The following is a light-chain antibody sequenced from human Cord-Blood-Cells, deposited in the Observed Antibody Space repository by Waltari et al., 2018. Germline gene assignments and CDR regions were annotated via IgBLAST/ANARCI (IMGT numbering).Light chain of an antibody. CDR2: EGS. J-gene: IGLJ1*01. V-gene: IGLV2-23*01. Sequence: QSALTQPASVSGSPGQSITISCTGTSSDVGSYNLVSWYQQHPGKAPKLMIYEGSKRPSGVSKRFSGPKSGNTASLTISGLQAEDEADYYCCSYAGSSTSPYVFGTETKVTVL. CDR3: CSYAGSSTSPYV. CDR1: SSDVGSYNL.